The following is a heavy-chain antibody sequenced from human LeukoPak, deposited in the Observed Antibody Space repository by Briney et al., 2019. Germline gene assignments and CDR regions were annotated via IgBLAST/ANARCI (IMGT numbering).Heavy chain of an antibody. CDR1: GGSISSSSYY. V-gene: IGHV4-39*07. Sequence: SETLSLTCTVSGGSISSSSYYWGWIRQPPGKGLEWIGSIYYSGSTYYNPFLKSRVTISVDTSKNQFSLKLSSVTAADTAVYYCARGVVAVAGTGWFDPWGQGTLVTVSS. CDR2: IYYSGST. J-gene: IGHJ5*02. CDR3: ARGVVAVAGTGWFDP. D-gene: IGHD2-15*01.